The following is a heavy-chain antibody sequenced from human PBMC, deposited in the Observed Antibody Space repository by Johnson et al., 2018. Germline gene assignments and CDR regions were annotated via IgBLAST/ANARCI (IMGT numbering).Heavy chain of an antibody. CDR3: AKNYYYDSSGYGHYYMDG. J-gene: IGHJ6*03. CDR2: ISYDGSNK. Sequence: VQLVETGGGVVQPGRSLRLSCAASGFTFSSYGMHWVRQAPGKGLEWVAVISYDGSNKYYADSVKGRFTISRDNSKNTLYLQMNSLRAEDTAVYYCAKNYYYDSSGYGHYYMDGWGKGTTVTGSS. D-gene: IGHD3-22*01. V-gene: IGHV3-30*18. CDR1: GFTFSSYG.